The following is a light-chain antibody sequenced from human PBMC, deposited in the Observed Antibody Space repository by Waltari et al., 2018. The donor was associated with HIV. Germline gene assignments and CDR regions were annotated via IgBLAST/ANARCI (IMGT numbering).Light chain of an antibody. CDR3: AAWDDSLNGYV. CDR1: SPNIGSNT. Sequence: QSVLTQPPSASGTPGQTVTTSCSGSSPNIGSNTGNWYQQLPGTAPKLLIYSNNPRPSGVPDRFSGSKSGTSASLAISGLQSEDEADYYCAAWDDSLNGYVFGSGTKVTVL. V-gene: IGLV1-44*01. CDR2: SNN. J-gene: IGLJ1*01.